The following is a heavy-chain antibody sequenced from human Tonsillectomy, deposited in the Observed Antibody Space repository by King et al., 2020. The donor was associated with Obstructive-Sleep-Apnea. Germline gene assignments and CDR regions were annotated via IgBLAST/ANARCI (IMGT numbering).Heavy chain of an antibody. CDR1: GGSFSGYY. J-gene: IGHJ5*02. Sequence: VQLQQWGAGLLKPSETLSLTCAVYGGSFSGYYWSWIRHPPGKGLEWIGEINHSGSTNYNPSLKSRVTISVDTSKNQFSLKLSSVTAADTAVYYCARAPLRDIVVVPAAPRTHTYNWFDPWGQGTLVTVSS. V-gene: IGHV4-34*01. CDR2: INHSGST. CDR3: ARAPLRDIVVVPAAPRTHTYNWFDP. D-gene: IGHD2-2*01.